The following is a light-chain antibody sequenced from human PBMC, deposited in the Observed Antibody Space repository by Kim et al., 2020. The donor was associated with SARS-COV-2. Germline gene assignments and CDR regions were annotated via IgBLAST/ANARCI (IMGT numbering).Light chain of an antibody. Sequence: SPGERATLSCRASQSVSSSYLAWYQQKPGQAPRLLIYGASSSATGIPDRFSGSGSGTDFTLTISRLEPEDFAVYYCQQYGSSTITFGQGTRLEIK. J-gene: IGKJ5*01. CDR1: QSVSSSY. CDR3: QQYGSSTIT. V-gene: IGKV3-20*01. CDR2: GAS.